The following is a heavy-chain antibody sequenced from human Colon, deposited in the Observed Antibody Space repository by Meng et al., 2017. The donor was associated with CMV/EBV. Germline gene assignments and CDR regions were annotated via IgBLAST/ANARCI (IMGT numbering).Heavy chain of an antibody. V-gene: IGHV3-48*03. CDR2: ISSGGATI. D-gene: IGHD1-26*01. CDR3: ARELLATWEPFDY. Sequence: LTGAASGFTFSTYEFNWVRQAPGKGLEWLSYISSGGATIYYADSVRGRFTISRDDARNSLYLQMSSLRADDTAVYFCARELLATWEPFDYWGQGTLVTVSS. CDR1: GFTFSTYE. J-gene: IGHJ4*02.